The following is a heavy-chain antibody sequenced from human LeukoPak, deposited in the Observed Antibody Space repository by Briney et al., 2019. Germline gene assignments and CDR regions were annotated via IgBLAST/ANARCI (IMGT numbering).Heavy chain of an antibody. J-gene: IGHJ4*02. Sequence: PGGSLRLSCAASGFTFSTYWMNWVRQALGKGLVWVSRISGDGSTTRYADSVKGRFTISRDNAKNTLYLQMNSLRVEDTAMYYCVRGNSWNYPDYWGQGTLVTVSS. V-gene: IGHV3-74*01. CDR2: ISGDGSTT. CDR3: VRGNSWNYPDY. CDR1: GFTFSTYW. D-gene: IGHD1-7*01.